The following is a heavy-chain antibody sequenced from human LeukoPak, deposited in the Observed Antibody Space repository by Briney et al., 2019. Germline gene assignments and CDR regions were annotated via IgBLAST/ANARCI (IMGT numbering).Heavy chain of an antibody. CDR1: GASISSSNYY. Sequence: PSETLSLTCAVSGASISSSNYYWGWVRQSPGKGLEWIGNIYYSGSTYYNPSLKSQVTISVDTSKNQFSLKLSSVTAADTAVYYCARLSFVPAVHYFDYWGQGTLVTVSS. D-gene: IGHD2-2*01. CDR2: IYYSGST. V-gene: IGHV4-39*01. CDR3: ARLSFVPAVHYFDY. J-gene: IGHJ4*02.